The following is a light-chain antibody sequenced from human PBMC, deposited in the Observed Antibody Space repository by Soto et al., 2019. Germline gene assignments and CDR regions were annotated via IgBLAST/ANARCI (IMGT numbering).Light chain of an antibody. CDR1: QGTSSY. V-gene: IGKV1-8*01. Sequence: AILMTQSQSSLSASTGDRVTITCRASQGTSSYVAWYQQKPGKAPKLLIYAASTLQSGVPSRFSGSGSGTDFTLTINCLQSEDFATYYCQQYYSYPLTFGGGSIVDIK. CDR2: AAS. J-gene: IGKJ4*01. CDR3: QQYYSYPLT.